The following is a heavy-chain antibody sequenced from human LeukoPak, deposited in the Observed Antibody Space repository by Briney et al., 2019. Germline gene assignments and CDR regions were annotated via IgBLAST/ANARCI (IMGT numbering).Heavy chain of an antibody. Sequence: GGSLRLSCAASGFTFSSYWMSWVRQAPGKGLEWVAVISYDGSNKYYADSVKGRFTISRDNSKNTLYLQMNSLRAEDTAVYYCARVGYCSGGSCSTAPDYWGQGTLVTVSS. CDR1: GFTFSSYW. D-gene: IGHD2-15*01. V-gene: IGHV3-30-3*01. J-gene: IGHJ4*02. CDR2: ISYDGSNK. CDR3: ARVGYCSGGSCSTAPDY.